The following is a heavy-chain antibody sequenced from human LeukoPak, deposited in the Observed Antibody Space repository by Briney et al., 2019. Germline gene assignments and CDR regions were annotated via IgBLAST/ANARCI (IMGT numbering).Heavy chain of an antibody. J-gene: IGHJ6*03. V-gene: IGHV1-8*03. D-gene: IGHD4-17*01. CDR2: MNPNSGNT. Sequence: GASVKVSCKASGYTFTDYYMHWVRQATGQGLEWMGWMNPNSGNTGYAQKFQGRVTITRNTSISTAYMELSSLRSEDTAVYYCARKYQGDYVGYYYYYMDVWGRGTTVTVSS. CDR1: GYTFTDYY. CDR3: ARKYQGDYVGYYYYYMDV.